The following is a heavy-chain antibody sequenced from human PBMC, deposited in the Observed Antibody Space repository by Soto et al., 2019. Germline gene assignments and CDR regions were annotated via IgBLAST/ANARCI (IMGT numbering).Heavy chain of an antibody. D-gene: IGHD3-10*01. CDR2: INHSGTT. CDR3: ARLRYYGSGKPFDN. CDR1: GGSFSDYY. J-gene: IGHJ4*02. Sequence: QAQLQQWGAGLLKPSETLSLTCAVYGGSFSDYYWSWIRQPTGKGLEWLAEINHSGTTNSNPSLKRRVTISVDTSKNHFSLKLSSVTAADTAVYYCARLRYYGSGKPFDNWGQGTLVTVSS. V-gene: IGHV4-34*01.